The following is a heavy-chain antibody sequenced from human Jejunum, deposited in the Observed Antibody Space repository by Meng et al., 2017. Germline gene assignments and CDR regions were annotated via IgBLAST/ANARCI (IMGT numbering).Heavy chain of an antibody. J-gene: IGHJ2*01. D-gene: IGHD3-10*01. Sequence: GQLQQWGAGLLKPSETLSLTCAVDGGSFSGYYWTWIRQPPGKGLEWIGEINHSGSTNYNPSLKSRVTMSIDTSKIQFSLKLSSVTAADAAVYYCARYGGSGSYWHFDPWGRGTLVTVSS. CDR1: GGSFSGYY. CDR3: ARYGGSGSYWHFDP. CDR2: INHSGST. V-gene: IGHV4-34*01.